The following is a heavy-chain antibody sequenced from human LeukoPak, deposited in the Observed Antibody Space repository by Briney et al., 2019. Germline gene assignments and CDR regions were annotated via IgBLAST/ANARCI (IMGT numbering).Heavy chain of an antibody. J-gene: IGHJ4*02. CDR2: IDPSDSYT. CDR1: GYSFTSYW. Sequence: GESLKISCKGSGYSFTSYWISWVRQMPGKGLEWMGRIDPSDSYTNYSPSFQGHVTISADKSISTAYLQWSSLKASGTAMYYCARHRRGYSYGYDSWGQGTLVTVSS. CDR3: ARHRRGYSYGYDS. D-gene: IGHD5-18*01. V-gene: IGHV5-10-1*01.